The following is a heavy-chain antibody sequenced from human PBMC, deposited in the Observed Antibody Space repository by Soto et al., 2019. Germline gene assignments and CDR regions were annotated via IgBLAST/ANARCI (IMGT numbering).Heavy chain of an antibody. CDR1: GFTFSNAW. J-gene: IGHJ5*02. Sequence: VGSLRLSCAASGFTFSNAWMSWVRQAPGKGLEWVGRIKSKTDGGTTDYAAPVKGRFTISRDDSKNTLYLQMNSLKTEDTAVYYCTTNRPTRDIVVVGDLRGQGTLVTVSS. D-gene: IGHD2-15*01. V-gene: IGHV3-15*01. CDR3: TTNRPTRDIVVVGDL. CDR2: IKSKTDGGTT.